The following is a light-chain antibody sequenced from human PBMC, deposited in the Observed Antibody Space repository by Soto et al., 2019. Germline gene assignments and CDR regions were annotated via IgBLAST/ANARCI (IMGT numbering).Light chain of an antibody. Sequence: QSALTQPASVSGSPGQSITISCTGTGSDVGVYNYVSWYQQHPGKAPKVMIYDVSNRPSGVSNRFSGSKSGNTASLTISGLKGEDEADYYCSSYTRASSPLVFGGGTKLT. CDR3: SSYTRASSPLV. CDR1: GSDVGVYNY. V-gene: IGLV2-14*01. J-gene: IGLJ2*01. CDR2: DVS.